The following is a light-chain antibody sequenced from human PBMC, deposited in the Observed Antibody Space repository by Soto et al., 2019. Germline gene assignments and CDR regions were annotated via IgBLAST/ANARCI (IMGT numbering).Light chain of an antibody. CDR2: GAS. J-gene: IGKJ5*01. CDR1: QSVSSSY. CDR3: QQYGSSPIT. V-gene: IGKV3-20*01. Sequence: EIVLTQSPGTLSLSPGERATLSCRTSQSVSSSYLAWYQQKPGQAPRLLIYGASSRATGIPDRCSGSGSGTDFTITISSLEAEDFAVYYCQQYGSSPITFGQGTRLEIK.